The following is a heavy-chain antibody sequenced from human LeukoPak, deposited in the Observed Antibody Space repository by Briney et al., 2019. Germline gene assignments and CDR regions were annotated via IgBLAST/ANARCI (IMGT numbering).Heavy chain of an antibody. CDR3: ARDYYDFWSGNRAFDY. J-gene: IGHJ4*02. CDR2: IYYSGST. CDR1: GGSISSSSYY. Sequence: SETLSLTCTVSGGSISSSSYYWGWIRQPPGKGLEWIGSIYYSGSTNYNPSLKSRVTISVDTSKNQFSLKLSSVTAADTAVYYCARDYYDFWSGNRAFDYWGQGTLVTVSS. D-gene: IGHD3-3*01. V-gene: IGHV4-39*07.